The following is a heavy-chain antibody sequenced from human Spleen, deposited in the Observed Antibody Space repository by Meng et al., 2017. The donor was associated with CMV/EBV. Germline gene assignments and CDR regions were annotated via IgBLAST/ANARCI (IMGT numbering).Heavy chain of an antibody. D-gene: IGHD3-16*01. CDR3: ARGLFYDYVWGSYKPRFDP. Sequence: SETLSLTCAVYGGSFSGYYWSWIRQPPGKGLEWIGEINHSGSTNYNPSLKSRVTISVDTSKNQFSLKLSSVTAADTAVYYCARGLFYDYVWGSYKPRFDPWGPGTLVTVSS. CDR2: INHSGST. V-gene: IGHV4-34*01. J-gene: IGHJ5*02. CDR1: GGSFSGYY.